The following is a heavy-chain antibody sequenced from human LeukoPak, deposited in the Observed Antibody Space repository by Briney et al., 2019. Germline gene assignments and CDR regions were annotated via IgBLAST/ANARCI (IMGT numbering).Heavy chain of an antibody. CDR3: ARTIRWLQFISDY. Sequence: GGTLRLSCAASGFTFSSYGMSWVRQAPGKGLEWVSAISGSGGSTYYADSVKGRFTISRDNAKNSLYLQMNSLRAEDTAVYYCARTIRWLQFISDYWGQGTLVTVSS. J-gene: IGHJ4*02. V-gene: IGHV3-23*01. CDR2: ISGSGGST. CDR1: GFTFSSYG. D-gene: IGHD5-24*01.